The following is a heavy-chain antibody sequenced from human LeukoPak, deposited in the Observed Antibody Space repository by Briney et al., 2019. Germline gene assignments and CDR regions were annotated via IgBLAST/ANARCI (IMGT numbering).Heavy chain of an antibody. D-gene: IGHD6-19*01. V-gene: IGHV3-23*01. CDR1: GFTFSSYA. J-gene: IGHJ4*02. Sequence: GGSLRLSCAASGFTFSSYAMSWVRQAPGKGLEWVSAISGTGGSTYYADSVKGRFTISRDNSKNTLYLQMNSLRAEDTAVYYCARWCGSGWYDYWGQGTLVTVSS. CDR3: ARWCGSGWYDY. CDR2: ISGTGGST.